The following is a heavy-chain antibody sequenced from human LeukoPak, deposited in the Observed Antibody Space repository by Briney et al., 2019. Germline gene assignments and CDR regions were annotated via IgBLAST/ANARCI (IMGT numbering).Heavy chain of an antibody. D-gene: IGHD5-18*01. Sequence: QPGGSLRLSCAASGFTFSSYWMSWVRQAPGKGLEWVANIKQDGSEKYYVDSVKGRFTISRDNSKNTLYLQMNSLRAEDTAVYYCAKVTAMAFDYWGQGTLVTVSS. CDR2: IKQDGSEK. J-gene: IGHJ4*02. CDR3: AKVTAMAFDY. CDR1: GFTFSSYW. V-gene: IGHV3-7*01.